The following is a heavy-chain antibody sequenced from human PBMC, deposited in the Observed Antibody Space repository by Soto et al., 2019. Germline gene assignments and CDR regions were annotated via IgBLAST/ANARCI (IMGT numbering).Heavy chain of an antibody. CDR1: GGSISSSDYW. J-gene: IGHJ4*02. CDR3: ARQIGRGSWSLDH. D-gene: IGHD6-13*01. V-gene: IGHV4-39*01. Sequence: QLQLQESGPGLVKPAETLSLTCTVSGGSISSSDYWWGWIRQPPGKGLEWLGSIYYTGRTYYNPSLKSRVIISVDTSKNQFSLRLSSVTAADTAVYYCARQIGRGSWSLDHWGQGTLVTVSS. CDR2: IYYTGRT.